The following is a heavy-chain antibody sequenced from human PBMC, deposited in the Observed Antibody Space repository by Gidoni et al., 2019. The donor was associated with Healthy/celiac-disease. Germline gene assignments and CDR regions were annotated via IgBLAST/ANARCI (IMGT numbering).Heavy chain of an antibody. CDR3: ASEQSITGTIDY. CDR1: GFTFSSYS. J-gene: IGHJ4*02. Sequence: EVQLVESGGGLVKPGGSLRLSCAASGFTFSSYSMNWVRQAPGKGLEWVSSISSSSSYIYYADSVKGRFTISRDNAKNSLYLQMNSLRAEDTAVYYCASEQSITGTIDYWGQGTLVTVSS. V-gene: IGHV3-21*01. D-gene: IGHD1-7*01. CDR2: ISSSSSYI.